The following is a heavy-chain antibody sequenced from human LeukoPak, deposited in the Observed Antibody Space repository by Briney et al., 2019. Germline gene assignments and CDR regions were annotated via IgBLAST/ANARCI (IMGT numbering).Heavy chain of an antibody. CDR3: AKARPRIVVVPAAKYYFDY. D-gene: IGHD2-2*01. Sequence: GGSLRLSCAVSGFTFSSYSMNWVRQAPGKGLEWVSAISGSGGSTYYADSVKGRFTISRDNSKNTLYLQMNSLRAEDTAVYYCAKARPRIVVVPAAKYYFDYWGQGTLVTVSS. J-gene: IGHJ4*02. CDR2: ISGSGGST. CDR1: GFTFSSYS. V-gene: IGHV3-23*01.